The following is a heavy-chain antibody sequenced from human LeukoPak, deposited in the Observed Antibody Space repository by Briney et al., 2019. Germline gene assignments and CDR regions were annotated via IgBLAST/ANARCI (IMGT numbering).Heavy chain of an antibody. CDR1: GGSISSGSYH. J-gene: IGHJ3*02. CDR3: AREDYRSAFDI. D-gene: IGHD4-11*01. CDR2: IYTSGST. V-gene: IGHV4-61*02. Sequence: PSQTLSLTCTVSGGSISSGSYHWSWIRQPAGKGLEWIGRIYTSGSTNYNPSLTSRVTITVDTSKNQFSLKLSSVTAADTAVYYCAREDYRSAFDIWGQGTMVTVSS.